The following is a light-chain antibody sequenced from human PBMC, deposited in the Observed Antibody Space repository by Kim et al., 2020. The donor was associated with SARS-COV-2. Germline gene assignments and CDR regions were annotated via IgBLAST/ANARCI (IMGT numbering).Light chain of an antibody. CDR3: QKYNGAPWT. Sequence: DIRMTQSPSALSASVGDRVTITCRASQGINNDLAWYQQKPGKVPNLLIYGASALQSGVPSRFSGRGSGTDFTLTISSLQPEDVAIYYCQKYNGAPWTFGQGTKVEIK. CDR1: QGINND. V-gene: IGKV1-27*01. CDR2: GAS. J-gene: IGKJ1*01.